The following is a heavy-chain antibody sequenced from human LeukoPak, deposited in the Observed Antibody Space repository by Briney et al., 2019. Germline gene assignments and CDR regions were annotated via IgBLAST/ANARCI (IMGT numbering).Heavy chain of an antibody. CDR3: ATDLAYCGGDCYSPFDY. CDR2: INPNSGGT. D-gene: IGHD2-21*02. V-gene: IGHV1-2*02. J-gene: IGHJ4*02. Sequence: ASVKVSCKASGYTFTGYYMHWVRQAPGQGLEWMGWINPNSGGTNYAQKFQGRVTMTEDTSTDTAYMELSSLRSEDTAVYYCATDLAYCGGDCYSPFDYWGQGTLVTVSS. CDR1: GYTFTGYY.